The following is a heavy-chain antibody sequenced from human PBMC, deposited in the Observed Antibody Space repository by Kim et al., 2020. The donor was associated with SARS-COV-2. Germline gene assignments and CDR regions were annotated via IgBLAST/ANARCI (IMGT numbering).Heavy chain of an antibody. CDR1: GFTFSSYA. D-gene: IGHD2-15*01. CDR3: ATEPFVVAGRPYYYYYGMDV. Sequence: GGSLRLSCAASGFTFSSYAMSWVRQAPGKGLEWVSAISGSGGSTYYADSVKGRFTISRDNSKNTLYLQMNSLRAEDTAVYYCATEPFVVAGRPYYYYYGMDVWGQGTTVTVSS. J-gene: IGHJ6*02. CDR2: ISGSGGST. V-gene: IGHV3-23*01.